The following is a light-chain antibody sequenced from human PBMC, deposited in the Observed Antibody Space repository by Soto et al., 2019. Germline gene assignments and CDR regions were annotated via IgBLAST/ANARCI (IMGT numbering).Light chain of an antibody. CDR3: QQYCSSPRP. J-gene: IGKJ2*01. Sequence: EIVLTQSAGTLSLSRRERATLSCRAIQSASTSDLAWDQQKPGQAPRLLIDGASIRATGIPDRFSGSGSGTDFTLTISRLEPEDFAVYFCQQYCSSPRPFRQGTKVDIK. V-gene: IGKV3-20*01. CDR2: GAS. CDR1: QSASTSD.